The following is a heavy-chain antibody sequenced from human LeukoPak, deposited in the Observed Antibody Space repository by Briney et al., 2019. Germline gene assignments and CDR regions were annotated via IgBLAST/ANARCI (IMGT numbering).Heavy chain of an antibody. Sequence: GGSLRLSCAASGFTFSSYGMHWVRQAPGKGLEWVAVIWYDGSNKYYAGSVKGRFTISRDNSKNTLYLQMNSLRAEDTAVYYCARERHPGIQLWLRGYYYYGMDVWGQGTTVTVSS. V-gene: IGHV3-33*01. J-gene: IGHJ6*02. D-gene: IGHD5-18*01. CDR1: GFTFSSYG. CDR2: IWYDGSNK. CDR3: ARERHPGIQLWLRGYYYYGMDV.